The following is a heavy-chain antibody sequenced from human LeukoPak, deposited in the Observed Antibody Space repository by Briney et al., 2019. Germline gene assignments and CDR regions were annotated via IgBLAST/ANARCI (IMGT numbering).Heavy chain of an antibody. CDR1: GGSFTAFY. CDR3: ARGAYCSSINCYGFDY. Sequence: RTSETLSLTCTVYGGSFTAFYWSWIRQAPGKGLEWVGEVHHSGATNYNPSLKSRVTLSVDASKNQFSLRLSSVTAADTGVYYCARGAYCSSINCYGFDYWGQGTQVTASS. CDR2: VHHSGAT. J-gene: IGHJ4*02. D-gene: IGHD2-2*01. V-gene: IGHV4-34*01.